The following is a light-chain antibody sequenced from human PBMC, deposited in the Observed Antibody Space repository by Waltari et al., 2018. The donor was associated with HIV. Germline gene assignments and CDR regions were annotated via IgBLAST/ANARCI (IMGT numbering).Light chain of an antibody. Sequence: EIVMTQSPATLSVSPGERATLSCRASQSVSSDLAWYQQKPGQAPRLLIYAASTRATGIPARCSGSGSGTEFTLTISSLQSEDFALFYCQQYNNWWTFGQGTKVEIK. CDR1: QSVSSD. CDR3: QQYNNWWT. CDR2: AAS. V-gene: IGKV3-15*01. J-gene: IGKJ1*01.